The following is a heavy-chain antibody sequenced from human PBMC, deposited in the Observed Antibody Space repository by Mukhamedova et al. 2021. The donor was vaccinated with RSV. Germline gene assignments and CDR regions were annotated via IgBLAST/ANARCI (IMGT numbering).Heavy chain of an antibody. D-gene: IGHD3-22*01. J-gene: IGHJ3*02. CDR2: SKAYGGTT. V-gene: IGHV3-49*02. Sequence: SKAYGGTTEYAASVKGRFTISRDDSKSIAYLQMNSLKTEDTAVYYCTRDPIAKRITMIVVENPEGDHAFDIWGQGTMVTVSS. CDR3: TRDPIAKRITMIVVENPEGDHAFDI.